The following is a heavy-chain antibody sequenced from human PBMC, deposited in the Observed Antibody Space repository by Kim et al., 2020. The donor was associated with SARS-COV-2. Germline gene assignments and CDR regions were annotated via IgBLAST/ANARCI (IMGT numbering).Heavy chain of an antibody. CDR3: ASGYDFWSGYYNDY. CDR2: IYHSGST. Sequence: SETLSLTCAVSGGSISSSNWWSWVRQPPGKGLEWIGAIYHSGSTNYNPSLKSRVTISVDKSKNQFSLKLSSVTAADTAVYYCASGYDFWSGYYNDYWGQGTPVTVYS. V-gene: IGHV4-4*02. J-gene: IGHJ4*02. D-gene: IGHD3-3*01. CDR1: GGSISSSNW.